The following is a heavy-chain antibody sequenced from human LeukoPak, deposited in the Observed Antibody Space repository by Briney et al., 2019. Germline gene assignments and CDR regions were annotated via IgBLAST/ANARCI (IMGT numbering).Heavy chain of an antibody. CDR2: ISVSGTTT. CDR1: GFTFSNYA. Sequence: GGSLRLSCAASGFTFSNYAMSWVRQAPGKGLEWVSPISVSGTTTHYADSVKGRFTISRDNSKNTLYLQMNSLRAEDTAVYYCAKEGGAWGGTSYMDVWGKGTTVTVSS. CDR3: AKEGGAWGGTSYMDV. V-gene: IGHV3-23*01. D-gene: IGHD1-26*01. J-gene: IGHJ6*03.